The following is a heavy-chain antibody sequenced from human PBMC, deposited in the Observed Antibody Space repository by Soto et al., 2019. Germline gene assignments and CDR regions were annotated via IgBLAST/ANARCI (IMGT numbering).Heavy chain of an antibody. CDR2: ISAYNGDT. D-gene: IGHD7-27*01. J-gene: IGHJ6*02. V-gene: IGHV1-18*01. CDR3: ARAGDPPYYGMDV. CDR1: GYTFTSYG. Sequence: QVQLVQSGAEVRQPGASVQVSCKASGYTFTSYGISWVRQAPAQGLEWMGWISAYNGDTNYVQKLQGRVTMTTDTSTSTAYMELRSLRSDDTAVYYCARAGDPPYYGMDVWGQGTTVTVSS.